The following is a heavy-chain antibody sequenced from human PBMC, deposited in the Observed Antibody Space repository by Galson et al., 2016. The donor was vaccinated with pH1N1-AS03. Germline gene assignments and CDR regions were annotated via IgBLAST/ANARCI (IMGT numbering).Heavy chain of an antibody. CDR2: TYWRSKWYI. CDR3: ARGRYSAFDI. CDR1: GDSVSSYIDA. V-gene: IGHV6-1*01. J-gene: IGHJ3*02. Sequence: CAISGDSVSSYIDAWNWIRQSPSGGLEWLGRTYWRSKWYIDYVVSVKSRITINPDTSKNQFSLQLNSVTPEDTAVYYCARGRYSAFDIWGQGTMVTVSS. D-gene: IGHD1-1*01.